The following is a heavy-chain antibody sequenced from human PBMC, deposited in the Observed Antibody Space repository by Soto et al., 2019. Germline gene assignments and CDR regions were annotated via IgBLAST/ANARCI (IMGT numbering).Heavy chain of an antibody. CDR1: GGSISRGGYS. J-gene: IGHJ4*02. D-gene: IGHD2-2*01. CDR3: ARVPAR. Sequence: QLQLQQSGSGLVKPSQTLSLTCAVSGGSISRGGYSWSWIRQPPGKGLEWIGYIYHSGSTYYNPSLKRRGTQSVDRSTNQSSLKPSSLTAADTAGYYCARVPARWRQRTLVSVSS. CDR2: IYHSGST. V-gene: IGHV4-30-2*01.